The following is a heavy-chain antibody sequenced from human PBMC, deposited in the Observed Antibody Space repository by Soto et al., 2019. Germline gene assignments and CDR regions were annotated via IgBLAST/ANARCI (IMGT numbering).Heavy chain of an antibody. J-gene: IGHJ6*02. CDR3: AISESDSSSWFAYGMDV. D-gene: IGHD6-13*01. Sequence: QLQLQESGPGLVKPSETLSLTCTVSGGSISSSSYYWGWIRQPPGKGLEWIGSIYYSGSTYYNPSLKSRVTISVDTSKNQFSLKLSSVTAADTAVYYCAISESDSSSWFAYGMDVWGQGTTVTVSS. CDR2: IYYSGST. CDR1: GGSISSSSYY. V-gene: IGHV4-39*01.